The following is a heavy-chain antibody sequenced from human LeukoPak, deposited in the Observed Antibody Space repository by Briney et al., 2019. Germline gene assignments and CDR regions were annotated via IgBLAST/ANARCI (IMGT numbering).Heavy chain of an antibody. V-gene: IGHV3-30*04. Sequence: PGRSLRLSCAASGFTFSSYAMHWVRQAPGKGLEWVAVISYDGSNKYYADSVKGRFTISRDNSKNTLYLQMNSLRAEDTAVYYCAAPNFWSGYYALGYWGQGTLVTVSS. D-gene: IGHD3-3*01. CDR1: GFTFSSYA. CDR2: ISYDGSNK. J-gene: IGHJ4*02. CDR3: AAPNFWSGYYALGY.